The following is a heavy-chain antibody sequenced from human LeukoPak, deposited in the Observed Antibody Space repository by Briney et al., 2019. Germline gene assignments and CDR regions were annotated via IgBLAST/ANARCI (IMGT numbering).Heavy chain of an antibody. CDR1: GFTFSSYA. V-gene: IGHV3-23*01. Sequence: PGASLRLSCAASGFTFSSYAMSWVRQAPGKGLEWVSAISGSRGSTYYADSVKGRFTISRDNSKNTLYLQMNSLRAEDTAVYYCAKDPNYYDSSGSFDPWGQGTLVTVSS. CDR3: AKDPNYYDSSGSFDP. CDR2: ISGSRGST. D-gene: IGHD3-22*01. J-gene: IGHJ5*02.